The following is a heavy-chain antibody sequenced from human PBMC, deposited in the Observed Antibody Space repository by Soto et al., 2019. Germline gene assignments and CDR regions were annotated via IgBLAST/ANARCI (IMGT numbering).Heavy chain of an antibody. CDR1: GGSVTGASYY. CDR2: IYYNGST. CDR3: ARDQGIAVAVFDY. D-gene: IGHD6-19*01. Sequence: QVQLQESGPGLVKPSETLSLTCTVSGGSVTGASYYWSWIRQPPGKGLEWIGYIYYNGSTNYNPSLKSRVTISVDTSKNQLSLKLNSVTAADTAVYYCARDQGIAVAVFDYWGQGTLVTVSS. J-gene: IGHJ4*02. V-gene: IGHV4-61*01.